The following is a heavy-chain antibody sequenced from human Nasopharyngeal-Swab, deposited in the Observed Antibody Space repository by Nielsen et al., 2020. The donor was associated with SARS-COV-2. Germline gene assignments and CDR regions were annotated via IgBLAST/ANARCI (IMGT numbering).Heavy chain of an antibody. D-gene: IGHD7-27*01. CDR1: GASISSYF. Sequence: SETLSLTCTVSGASISSYFWSWIRQSPGKGLEWIGYIHYSGSAKYSPSLKSRVTISVDTSKNQFSLKLSSVTAADTAVYYCARPGVTGDSWGQGTLVTVSS. V-gene: IGHV4-59*12. CDR3: ARPGVTGDS. J-gene: IGHJ5*02. CDR2: IHYSGSA.